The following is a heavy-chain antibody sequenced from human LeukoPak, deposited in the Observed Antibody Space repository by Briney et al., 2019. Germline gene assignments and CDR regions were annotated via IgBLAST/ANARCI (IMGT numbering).Heavy chain of an antibody. Sequence: GGSLRLSCAASGFTFSSYEMIWVRQAPGKGLECVSYISGSGRTIYYADSVKGRFTISRDNAKNSLYLQMYSLRAGDTAAYYCASPQTSGYAFGYWGQGTLVTVSS. CDR2: ISGSGRTI. V-gene: IGHV3-48*03. D-gene: IGHD5-12*01. CDR1: GFTFSSYE. CDR3: ASPQTSGYAFGY. J-gene: IGHJ4*02.